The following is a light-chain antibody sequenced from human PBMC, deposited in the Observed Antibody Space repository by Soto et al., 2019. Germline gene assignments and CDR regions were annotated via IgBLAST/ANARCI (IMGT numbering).Light chain of an antibody. CDR2: DVS. J-gene: IGLJ1*01. Sequence: QSALTQPPSVSGSPGQSVTISCTGTSSDVGGYNRVSWYQQPPGKAPKLLIYDVSNRPSGGSTRFSGSKSGNTASLTISGXXAEDEADYYCTSYATGSAYVFGPGTKLTVL. V-gene: IGLV2-18*02. CDR3: TSYATGSAYV. CDR1: SSDVGGYNR.